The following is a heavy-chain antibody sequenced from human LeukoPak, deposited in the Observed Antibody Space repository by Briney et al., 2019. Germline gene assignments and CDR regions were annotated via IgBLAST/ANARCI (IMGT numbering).Heavy chain of an antibody. CDR1: GFTFRSYY. V-gene: IGHV3-21*01. CDR2: ISSDGDYR. D-gene: IGHD6-19*01. Sequence: GGSLRLSCAACGFTFRSYYMSWVRQAPGKGREWVSSISSDGDYRYYADSVRGRFTISRDNAENSVFLQMNSLRTGDTAVYYCAREISSGWHLVDSWGPGALVTVSS. CDR3: AREISSGWHLVDS. J-gene: IGHJ4*02.